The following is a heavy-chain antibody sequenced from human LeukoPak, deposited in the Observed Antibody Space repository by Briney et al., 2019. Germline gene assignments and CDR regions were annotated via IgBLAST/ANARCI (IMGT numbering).Heavy chain of an antibody. D-gene: IGHD6-13*01. J-gene: IGHJ4*02. Sequence: GGSLRLSCAASGFTFSSYSMNWVRQAPGKGLEWVSSISSSSSYIYYADSVKGRFTISRDNAKNSLYLQMNSLRVEDTAVYYCARDVSSSWSKIDYWGQGTLVTVSS. CDR3: ARDVSSSWSKIDY. CDR2: ISSSSSYI. CDR1: GFTFSSYS. V-gene: IGHV3-21*01.